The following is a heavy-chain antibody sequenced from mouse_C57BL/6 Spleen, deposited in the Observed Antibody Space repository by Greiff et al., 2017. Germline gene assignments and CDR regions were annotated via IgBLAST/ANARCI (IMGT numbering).Heavy chain of an antibody. V-gene: IGHV5-17*01. J-gene: IGHJ3*01. CDR3: ARDATTVVEGFAY. D-gene: IGHD1-1*01. CDR2: ISSGSSTI. CDR1: GFTFSDYG. Sequence: EVQLVESGGGLVKPGGSLKLSCAASGFTFSDYGMHWVRQAPEKGLECVAYISSGSSTIYYADTVKGRFTISRDNAKNTLFLQMTSLRSEDTAMYYCARDATTVVEGFAYWGQGTLVTVSA.